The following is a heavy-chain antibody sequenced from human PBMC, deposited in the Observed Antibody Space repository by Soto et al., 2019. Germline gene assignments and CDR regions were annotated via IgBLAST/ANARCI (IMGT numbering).Heavy chain of an antibody. D-gene: IGHD4-4*01. Sequence: SVKVSCKASGDTFGSFTINCVLQSPVQWLEWMGGIKPISDITNYAQRFQGRVTFTADASTSTVYLELSSLRSEDTAMYYCARDPSTINKLIGVWFDPWGQGTLVTVSS. CDR3: ARDPSTINKLIGVWFDP. V-gene: IGHV1-69*13. CDR1: GDTFGSFT. CDR2: IKPISDIT. J-gene: IGHJ5*02.